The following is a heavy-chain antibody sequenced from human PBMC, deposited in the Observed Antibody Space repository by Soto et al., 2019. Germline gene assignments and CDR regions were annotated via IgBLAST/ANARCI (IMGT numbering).Heavy chain of an antibody. J-gene: IGHJ6*02. D-gene: IGHD6-19*01. CDR2: ISYDGSNK. V-gene: IGHV3-30*18. Sequence: QVQLVESGGGVVQPGRSLRLSCAASGFTFSSYGMHWVRQAPGKGLEWVAVISYDGSNKYYADSVKGRFTISTDNSKNTLYLQMNSLRAEDTAVYYCAKGQPPQRFWYSSGWYTPAFYGMDVWGQGTTVTVSS. CDR3: AKGQPPQRFWYSSGWYTPAFYGMDV. CDR1: GFTFSSYG.